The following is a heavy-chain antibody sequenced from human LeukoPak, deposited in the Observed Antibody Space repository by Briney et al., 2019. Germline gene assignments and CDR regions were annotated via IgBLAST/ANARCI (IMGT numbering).Heavy chain of an antibody. CDR2: INHSGST. CDR3: ARGGVIVAAAGYYFDY. Sequence: SGTLSLTCAVYGGSFSGYYWSWIRQPPGKGLEWIGEINHSGSTNYNPSLKSRVTISVDTSKNQFSLKLSSVTAADTAVYYCARGGVIVAAAGYYFDYWGQGTLVTVSS. CDR1: GGSFSGYY. J-gene: IGHJ4*02. V-gene: IGHV4-34*01. D-gene: IGHD6-13*01.